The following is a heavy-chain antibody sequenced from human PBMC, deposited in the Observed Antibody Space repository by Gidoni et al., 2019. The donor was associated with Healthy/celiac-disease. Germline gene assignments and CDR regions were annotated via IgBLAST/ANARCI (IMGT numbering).Heavy chain of an antibody. CDR1: GGTFISYA. CDR3: ACAEEGDVDIVGVPAAGYYYYGMDV. Sequence: QVQLLQSGAEVKKPGSSVTVSCKAPGGTFISYAISWVLQPPGQGLEWMGGIIPIFGKANYAQKFQGRVTITADESTSTAYMGLSSLRSEDTAVYDCACAEEGDVDIVGVPAAGYYYYGMDVWGQGTTVTVSS. J-gene: IGHJ6*02. V-gene: IGHV1-69*01. CDR2: IIPIFGKA. D-gene: IGHD2-2*01.